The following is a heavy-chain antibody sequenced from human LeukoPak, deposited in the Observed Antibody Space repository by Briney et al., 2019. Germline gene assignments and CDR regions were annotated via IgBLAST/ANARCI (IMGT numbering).Heavy chain of an antibody. CDR3: AREGRVSGYDFDC. CDR2: INSDGSSI. J-gene: IGHJ4*02. D-gene: IGHD5-12*01. Sequence: GGSLRLSCAASGFTFSSYWMHWVRQAPGKGLVWVSCINSDGSSITYADSVKGRFTISRDNAKNTLYLQMNSLRVEDTAVYYCAREGRVSGYDFDCWGQGTLVTVSS. CDR1: GFTFSSYW. V-gene: IGHV3-74*03.